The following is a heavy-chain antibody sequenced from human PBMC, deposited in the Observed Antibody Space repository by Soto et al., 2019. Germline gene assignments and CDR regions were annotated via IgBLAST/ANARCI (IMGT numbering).Heavy chain of an antibody. J-gene: IGHJ6*02. CDR3: ARGHYGLDF. CDR1: GFTFSDSW. CDR2: INQDGSEK. Sequence: PGGSLRLSCAISGFTFSDSWMTWVRQAQGKGLEWVAHINQDGSEKSYVDSVAGRFTISRDNAKNLVYLQMNSLRDEDTAFYYCARGHYGLDFWGQGTTVTVSS. V-gene: IGHV3-7*01.